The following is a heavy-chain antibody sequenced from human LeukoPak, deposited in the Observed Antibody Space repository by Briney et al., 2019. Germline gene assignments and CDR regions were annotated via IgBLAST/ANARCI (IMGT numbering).Heavy chain of an antibody. CDR1: GYTFTGYY. D-gene: IGHD3-9*01. CDR3: ARRVDFSDAFDI. J-gene: IGHJ3*02. CDR2: INPNSGGT. Sequence: ASVKVSCEASGYTFTGYYMHWVRQAPGQGLEWMGWINPNSGGTNYAQKFQGRVTMTRDTSISTAYMELSRLRSDDTAVYYCARRVDFSDAFDIWGQGTMVTVSS. V-gene: IGHV1-2*02.